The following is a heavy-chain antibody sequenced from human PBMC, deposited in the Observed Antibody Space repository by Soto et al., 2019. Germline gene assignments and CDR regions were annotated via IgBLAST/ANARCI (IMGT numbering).Heavy chain of an antibody. CDR2: ISGSGDDT. CDR3: AKGDDLQFDY. V-gene: IGHV3-23*01. Sequence: EVQVLESGGGLVQPGGSLRLSCAASGFRFSGYAMHWVRQTPGKGLQWVSGISGSGDDTYYADPVEGRFTISRDNSKTTLYLQMNSLTAEDTAVYYCAKGDDLQFDYWGQGSLVTVSP. J-gene: IGHJ4*02. D-gene: IGHD3-16*01. CDR1: GFRFSGYA.